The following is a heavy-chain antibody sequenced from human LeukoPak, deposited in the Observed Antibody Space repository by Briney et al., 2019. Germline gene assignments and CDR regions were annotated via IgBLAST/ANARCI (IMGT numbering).Heavy chain of an antibody. Sequence: GVSLRLPCAASGFTFSRNSMSWVRQAPGKGLEWVSAISGSGGSTYYSGSVKGRFTISRDNSKNTLYLEQDSLRAEDTALYYCAKDRWPMVRGDGAFDPWGQGTLVTVSS. CDR2: ISGSGGST. D-gene: IGHD3-10*01. J-gene: IGHJ5*02. V-gene: IGHV3-23*01. CDR3: AKDRWPMVRGDGAFDP. CDR1: GFTFSRNS.